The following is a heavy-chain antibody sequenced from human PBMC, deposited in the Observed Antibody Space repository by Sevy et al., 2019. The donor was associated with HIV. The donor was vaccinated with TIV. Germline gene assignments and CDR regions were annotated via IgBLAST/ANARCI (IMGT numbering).Heavy chain of an antibody. J-gene: IGHJ6*03. V-gene: IGHV1-69*06. CDR2: IIPIFGTA. CDR3: XXXXXXXXXXXXXXYYYMDV. Sequence: ASVKVSCKASGGTFSSYAISWVRQAPGQGLEWMGGIIPIFGTANYAQKFQGRVTITADKSTSTAYMELSSLRSEDTXXXXXXXXXXXXXXXXXXXYYYMDVWSKGTTVTVSS. CDR1: GGTFSSYA.